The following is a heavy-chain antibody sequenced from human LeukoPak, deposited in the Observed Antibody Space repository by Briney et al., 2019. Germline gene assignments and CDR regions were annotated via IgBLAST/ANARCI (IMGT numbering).Heavy chain of an antibody. CDR1: GGTSSIYA. J-gene: IGHJ4*02. Sequence: EASVKLSCEASGGTSSIYAISWVRQAPGQGLEWMGRIIPILGIANYAQKFQGRVTITADKSTSTAYMQLSSLRSEDTAVYYCARVDTKIEVAGGDYWGQGTLVTVSS. V-gene: IGHV1-69*04. CDR2: IIPILGIA. CDR3: ARVDTKIEVAGGDY. D-gene: IGHD6-19*01.